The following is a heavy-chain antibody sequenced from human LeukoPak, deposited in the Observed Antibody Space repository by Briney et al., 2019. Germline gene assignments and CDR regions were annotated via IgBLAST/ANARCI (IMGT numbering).Heavy chain of an antibody. Sequence: PSETLSLTCAVYGGSFSGYYWSWIRQPPGKGLEWIGEINHSGSTNYNPSLKSRVTISVDTSKNQFSLKLSSVTAADTAVYYCARVSGSGSYYNRRSAFDIWGQGTMVTVSS. CDR2: INHSGST. CDR1: GGSFSGYY. V-gene: IGHV4-34*01. D-gene: IGHD3-10*01. CDR3: ARVSGSGSYYNRRSAFDI. J-gene: IGHJ3*02.